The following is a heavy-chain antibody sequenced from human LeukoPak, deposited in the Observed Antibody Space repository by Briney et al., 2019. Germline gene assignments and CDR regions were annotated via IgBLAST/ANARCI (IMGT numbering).Heavy chain of an antibody. Sequence: TGGSLRLSCAASGFTFSSYGMHWVRQAPGKGLEWVAFIRYDGSNKYYADSVKGRFTISRDNSKNTLYLQMNSLRAEDTAVYYYAKVSYYDYVWGSNRHQYGMDVWGQGTTVTVSS. V-gene: IGHV3-30*02. CDR1: GFTFSSYG. CDR3: AKVSYYDYVWGSNRHQYGMDV. D-gene: IGHD3-16*02. CDR2: IRYDGSNK. J-gene: IGHJ6*02.